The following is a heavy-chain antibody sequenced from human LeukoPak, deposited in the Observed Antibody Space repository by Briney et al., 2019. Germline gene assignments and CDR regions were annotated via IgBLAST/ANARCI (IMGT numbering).Heavy chain of an antibody. J-gene: IGHJ1*01. CDR1: GYMFTSYG. Sequence: GASVKVSCKASGYMFTSYGITWVRQAPGQGLEWMGGIIPVFGTAIYAQKFQGRVTITADESTSTAYMELSTLRSEDTAVYYCAREPGGSGTQIAGYFQYWGQGTLVTVSS. CDR3: AREPGGSGTQIAGYFQY. V-gene: IGHV1-69*13. D-gene: IGHD3-10*01. CDR2: IIPVFGTA.